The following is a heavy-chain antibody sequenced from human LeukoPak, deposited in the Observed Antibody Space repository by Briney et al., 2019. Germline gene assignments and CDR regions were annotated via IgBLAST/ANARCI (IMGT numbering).Heavy chain of an antibody. CDR2: IYHSGST. D-gene: IGHD3-22*01. CDR1: GYSISSGYY. Sequence: SETLSLTCTVSGYSISSGYYWGWIRQPPGKGLEWIGSIYHSGSTYYNPSLKSRVTISVDTSKNQFSLKLSSVTAADTAVYYCARHARRITIIVVVQGSYFDYWGQGTLVTVSS. J-gene: IGHJ4*02. CDR3: ARHARRITIIVVVQGSYFDY. V-gene: IGHV4-38-2*02.